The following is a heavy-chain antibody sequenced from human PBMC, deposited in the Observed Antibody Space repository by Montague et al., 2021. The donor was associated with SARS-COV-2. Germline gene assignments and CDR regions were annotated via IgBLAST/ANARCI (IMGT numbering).Heavy chain of an antibody. J-gene: IGHJ5*02. V-gene: IGHV3-21*01. CDR3: ARDQAKYDFWSPWASWFDP. CDR2: ISSGSSYI. CDR1: GFTFSSYS. D-gene: IGHD3-3*01. Sequence: SLRLSCAASGFTFSSYSMNWVRQAPGKGLEWVSSISSGSSYIYYADSVKGRFTISRDNAKSSLYLQMNSLRAEDTAVYYCARDQAKYDFWSPWASWFDPWGQGTLVTVSS.